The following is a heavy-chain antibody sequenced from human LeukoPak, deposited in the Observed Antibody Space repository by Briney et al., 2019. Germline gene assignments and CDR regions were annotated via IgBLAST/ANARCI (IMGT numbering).Heavy chain of an antibody. CDR2: INHSGST. J-gene: IGHJ4*02. Sequence: SQTLSLTCAVDGGSFSGYYWSWNSQPPGKGLEWNGEINHSGSTNYSPSLKSRVTISVDTSKNQFSLKLSSVPAADTAVYYCARTSIAVAGFLFDYWGQGTLVTVSS. CDR3: ARTSIAVAGFLFDY. D-gene: IGHD6-19*01. CDR1: GGSFSGYY. V-gene: IGHV4-34*01.